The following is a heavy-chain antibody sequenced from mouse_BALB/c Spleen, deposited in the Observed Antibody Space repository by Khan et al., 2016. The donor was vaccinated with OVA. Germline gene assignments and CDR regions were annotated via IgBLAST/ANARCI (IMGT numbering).Heavy chain of an antibody. CDR2: ISSSGRT. D-gene: IGHD1-1*01. J-gene: IGHJ2*01. CDR1: GYSITSDYA. CDR3: ARSVTITTVVATDFDY. Sequence: EVQLQESGPGLVNPSQSLSLTCTVTGYSITSDYAWNWIRQFPGNKLEWMGYISSSGRTSYNPSLKSRTSITRDTSKNQFFLQLNSVTTEDTATYYCARSVTITTVVATDFDYWGQGTTLTVSS. V-gene: IGHV3-2*02.